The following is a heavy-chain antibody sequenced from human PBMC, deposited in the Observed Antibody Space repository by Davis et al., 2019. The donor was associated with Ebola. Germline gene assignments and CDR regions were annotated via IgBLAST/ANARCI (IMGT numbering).Heavy chain of an antibody. J-gene: IGHJ4*02. CDR1: CFTFSSYS. V-gene: IGHV3-48*01. CDR2: ISSSSSTI. CDR3: ARRADY. Sequence: GESLNISCAASCFTFSSYSMNWVRQAPGKGLEWVSYISSSSSTIYYADSVKGRFTISRDNAKNSLYLQMNSLRAEDTAVYYCARRADYWGQGTLVTVSS.